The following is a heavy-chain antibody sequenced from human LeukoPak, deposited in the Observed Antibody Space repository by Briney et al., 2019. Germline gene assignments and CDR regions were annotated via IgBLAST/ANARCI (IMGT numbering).Heavy chain of an antibody. V-gene: IGHV3-11*01. J-gene: IGHJ6*02. CDR2: ISSSGSTI. Sequence: GGSLRLSCAASGFTFSDYYMSWIRQAPGKGLEWVSYISSSGSTIYYADSVKGRFTISRDNAKNSLYLQTNSLRAEDTAVYYCARAPKEGYCSSTSCYYYYYGMDVWGQGTTVTVSS. CDR1: GFTFSDYY. CDR3: ARAPKEGYCSSTSCYYYYYGMDV. D-gene: IGHD2-2*01.